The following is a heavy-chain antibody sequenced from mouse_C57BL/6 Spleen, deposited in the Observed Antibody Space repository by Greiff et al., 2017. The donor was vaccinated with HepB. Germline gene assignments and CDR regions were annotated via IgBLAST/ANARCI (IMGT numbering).Heavy chain of an antibody. V-gene: IGHV1-22*01. Sequence: VQLQQSGPELVKPGASVKMSCKASGYTFTDYNMHWVKQSHGKSLEWIGYINPNNGGTSYNQKFKGKATLTVNKSSSTAYMELRSLTSEDSAVYYCARGGDYDGDAMDYWGQGTSVTVSS. J-gene: IGHJ4*01. D-gene: IGHD2-4*01. CDR2: INPNNGGT. CDR3: ARGGDYDGDAMDY. CDR1: GYTFTDYN.